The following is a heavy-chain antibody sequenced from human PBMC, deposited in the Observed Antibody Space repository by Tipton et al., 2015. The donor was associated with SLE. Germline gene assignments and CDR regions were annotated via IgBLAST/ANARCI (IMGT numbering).Heavy chain of an antibody. CDR1: GFTFSDYY. Sequence: GSLRLSCAASGFTFSDYYMSWIRQAPGKGLEWVSYISSSSSYTNYADSVKGRFTISRDNAKNSLYLQMNSLRAEDTAVYYCARVRGIAVAGFPSWGQGTLVTVSS. CDR3: ARVRGIAVAGFPS. J-gene: IGHJ5*02. CDR2: ISSSSSYT. D-gene: IGHD6-19*01. V-gene: IGHV3-11*06.